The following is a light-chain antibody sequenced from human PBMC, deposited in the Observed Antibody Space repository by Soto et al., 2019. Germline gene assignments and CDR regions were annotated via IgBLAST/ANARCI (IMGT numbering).Light chain of an antibody. V-gene: IGKV1-27*01. J-gene: IGKJ1*01. CDR3: QKYNSAPRT. CDR1: QGIRNY. CDR2: AAS. Sequence: DIQMTQSPSSLSASVGDRVPITCRASQGIRNYLAWYQQKPGKVPKLLIYAASTLQSGVPSRFSGSGSGTDFTLTISSLQPEDVATYYCQKYNSAPRTFGQGTKVEIK.